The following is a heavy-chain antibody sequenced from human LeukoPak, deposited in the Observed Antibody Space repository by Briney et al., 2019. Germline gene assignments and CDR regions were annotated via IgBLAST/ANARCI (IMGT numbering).Heavy chain of an antibody. V-gene: IGHV3-48*03. J-gene: IGHJ6*04. CDR3: ARDKVRAPYYYGMDV. CDR1: GFTFSSYE. Sequence: TGGSLRLSCAASGFTFSSYEMNWVRQAPGKGLEWVSYISSSGSTIYYADSVKGRFTISRDNAKNSLYLQMNSLRAEDTAVYYCARDKVRAPYYYGMDVWGKGTTVTVSS. CDR2: ISSSGSTI.